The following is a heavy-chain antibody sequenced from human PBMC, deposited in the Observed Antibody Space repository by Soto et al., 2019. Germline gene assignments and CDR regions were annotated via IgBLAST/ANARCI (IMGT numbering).Heavy chain of an antibody. D-gene: IGHD3-22*01. Sequence: PGGSLRLSCAASGFTFSSYWTSWVRQAPGKGLEWVAIINQDGSNKYYADSVEGRFTISRDNSKSTVYLQMNSLRAEDTAIYYCAKDTYYYDSSGYYVFDYWGQGDLVTVS. J-gene: IGHJ4*02. CDR3: AKDTYYYDSSGYYVFDY. CDR2: INQDGSNK. CDR1: GFTFSSYW. V-gene: IGHV3-30*02.